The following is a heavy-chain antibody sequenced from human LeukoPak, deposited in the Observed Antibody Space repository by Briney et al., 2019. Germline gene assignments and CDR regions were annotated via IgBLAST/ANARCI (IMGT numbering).Heavy chain of an antibody. CDR2: IYYSGST. D-gene: IGHD5-24*01. V-gene: IGHV4-39*01. CDR1: GGSISSSSYY. CDR3: APQGRWLQFGHAFDI. J-gene: IGHJ3*02. Sequence: PSETLSLTCTVSGGSISSSSYYWGWIRQPPGKGLEWIGSIYYSGSTYYNPSLKSRVTISVDTSKNQFSLKLSSVTAADTAVYYCAPQGRWLQFGHAFDIWGQGTMVTASS.